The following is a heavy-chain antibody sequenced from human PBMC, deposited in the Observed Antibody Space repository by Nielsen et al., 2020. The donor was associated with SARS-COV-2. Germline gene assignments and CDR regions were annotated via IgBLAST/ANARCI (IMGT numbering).Heavy chain of an antibody. CDR1: GFTFSSYG. CDR2: ISYDGSNK. J-gene: IGHJ4*02. Sequence: GGSLRLSCAASGFTFSSYGMHWVRQAPGKGLEWVAVISYDGSNKYYADSVKGRFTISRDNSKNTLYLQMNSLRAEDTAVYYCAKEPTIAAAHFDYWGQGTPVTVSS. D-gene: IGHD6-13*01. CDR3: AKEPTIAAAHFDY. V-gene: IGHV3-30*18.